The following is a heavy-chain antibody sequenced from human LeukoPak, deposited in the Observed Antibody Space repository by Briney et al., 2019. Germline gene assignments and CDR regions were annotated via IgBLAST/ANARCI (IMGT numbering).Heavy chain of an antibody. Sequence: GGSLRLSCAASGFTFSSYAMHWVRQAPGKGLEWVAVISYDGSNKYYADSVKGRFTIPRDNAKNSLYLQMNSLRAEDTALYYCAKDIGLVRLCGFDLWGRGTLVTVSS. CDR3: AKDIGLVRLCGFDL. CDR1: GFTFSSYA. CDR2: ISYDGSNK. D-gene: IGHD6-19*01. J-gene: IGHJ2*01. V-gene: IGHV3-30-3*01.